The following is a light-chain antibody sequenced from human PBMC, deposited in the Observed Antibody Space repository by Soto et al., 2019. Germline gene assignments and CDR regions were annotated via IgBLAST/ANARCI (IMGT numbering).Light chain of an antibody. V-gene: IGKV1-39*01. CDR1: HNIVTY. CDR2: EAS. J-gene: IGKJ2*01. CDR3: QQSHSTPPT. Sequence: DIHMAQSPPSLSASVGDRVTITCRASHNIVTYLNWYQQKAGKAPSLLIYEASHLQSGVPFGFFGSGSGTDFTLTIDNLQHEDSATYYCQQSHSTPPTFGPGTKLEIK.